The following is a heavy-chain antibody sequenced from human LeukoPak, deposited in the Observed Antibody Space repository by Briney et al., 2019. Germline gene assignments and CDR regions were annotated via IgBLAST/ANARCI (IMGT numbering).Heavy chain of an antibody. D-gene: IGHD3-10*01. CDR1: GFTFSNYW. CDR3: ARDRVLGSGSSDY. Sequence: GGSLRLSCTVSGFTFSNYWMHWVRQAPGKGLVWVSRIRGDGGDTNYADSVKGRFTVSRDNAKNTLYLQMNSLTTEDTAVYFCARDRVLGSGSSDYWGQGTLVTVSS. V-gene: IGHV3-74*01. CDR2: IRGDGGDT. J-gene: IGHJ4*02.